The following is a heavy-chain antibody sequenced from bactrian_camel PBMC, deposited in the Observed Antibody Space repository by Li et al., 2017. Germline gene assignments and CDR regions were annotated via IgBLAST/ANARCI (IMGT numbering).Heavy chain of an antibody. CDR1: GFASSSAA. CDR3: AKPLTSYRTWSD. V-gene: IGHV3S40*01. CDR2: INSDVDGST. D-gene: IGHD6*01. J-gene: IGHJ4*01. Sequence: VQLVESGGGLVQPGGSLRLSCAASGFASSSAAMSWVRQAPGKGLEWVSCINSDVDGSTYYADSVKGRFTISRDNAKNTLFLQLNSLKTEDTAMYYCAKPLTSYRTWSDWGQGTQVTVS.